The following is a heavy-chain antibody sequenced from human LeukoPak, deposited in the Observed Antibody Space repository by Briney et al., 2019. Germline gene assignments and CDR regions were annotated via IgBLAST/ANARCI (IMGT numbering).Heavy chain of an antibody. CDR1: GFTVSSNY. D-gene: IGHD3-22*01. Sequence: GGSLRLSCAASGFTVSSNYMSWVRQAPGKGLEWVSVIYSGGSTYYADSAKGRFTISRDNSKNTLYLQMNSLRAEDTAVYYCARETYDSSGYSFDYWGQGTLVTVSS. V-gene: IGHV3-53*01. J-gene: IGHJ4*02. CDR2: IYSGGST. CDR3: ARETYDSSGYSFDY.